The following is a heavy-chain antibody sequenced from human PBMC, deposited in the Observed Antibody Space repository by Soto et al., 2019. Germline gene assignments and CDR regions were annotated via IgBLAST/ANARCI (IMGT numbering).Heavy chain of an antibody. J-gene: IGHJ6*02. Sequence: SETLSLTCTVSGGSISSYYWSWIRQPAGKGLEWIGRIYTSGSTNYNPSLKSRVTMSVDTSKNQFSLKLISVTAADTAVYYCARDGLAALSDYYCGMDVWGQGTTVTVS. CDR1: GGSISSYY. CDR3: ARDGLAALSDYYCGMDV. V-gene: IGHV4-4*07. D-gene: IGHD6-6*01. CDR2: IYTSGST.